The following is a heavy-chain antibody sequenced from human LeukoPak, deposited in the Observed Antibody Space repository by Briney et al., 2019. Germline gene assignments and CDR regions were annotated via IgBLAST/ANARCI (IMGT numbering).Heavy chain of an antibody. V-gene: IGHV3-11*01. D-gene: IGHD1-1*01. Sequence: GGSLRLSCAASGFTFSDYYMSWIRQAPGKGLEWVSYISSGGTTIYYADSVKGRFTISRDNAKDSLYLRMNSLRAEDTAVYYCARAWNRADYWGQGTLVTVSS. CDR3: ARAWNRADY. CDR2: ISSGGTTI. CDR1: GFTFSDYY. J-gene: IGHJ4*02.